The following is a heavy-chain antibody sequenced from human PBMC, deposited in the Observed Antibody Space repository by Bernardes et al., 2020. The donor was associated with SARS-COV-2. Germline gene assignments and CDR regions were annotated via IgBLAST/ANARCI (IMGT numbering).Heavy chain of an antibody. V-gene: IGHV4-39*01. CDR2: IYYSGST. J-gene: IGHJ4*02. CDR1: GGSISSSSYY. CDR3: ARRVLLWFGESYFPGNFDY. D-gene: IGHD3-10*01. Sequence: SETLSLTCTVSGGSISSSSYYWGWIRQPPGKGLEWIGSIYYSGSTYYNPSLKSRVTISVDTSKNQFSLKLSSVTAADTAVYYCARRVLLWFGESYFPGNFDYWGQGTLVTVSS.